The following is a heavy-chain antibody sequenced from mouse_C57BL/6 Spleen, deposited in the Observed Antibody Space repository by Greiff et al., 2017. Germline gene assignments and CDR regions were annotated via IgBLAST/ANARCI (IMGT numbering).Heavy chain of an antibody. CDR1: GYSFTDYN. CDR2: INPNYGTT. Sequence: EVKLMESGPELVKPGASVKISCKASGYSFTDYNMNWVKQSNGKSLEWIGVINPNYGTTSYNQKFKGKATLTVDQSSSTAYMQLNSLTSEDSAVYYCARGGFYDYDGTAMDYWGQGTSVTVSS. CDR3: ARGGFYDYDGTAMDY. J-gene: IGHJ4*01. D-gene: IGHD2-4*01. V-gene: IGHV1-39*01.